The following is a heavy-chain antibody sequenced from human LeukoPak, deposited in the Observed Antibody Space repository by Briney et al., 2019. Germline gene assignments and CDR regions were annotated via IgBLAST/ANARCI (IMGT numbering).Heavy chain of an antibody. CDR1: GFTFSSYE. CDR3: ARVLRYDNSGHYSFDI. Sequence: GGSLRLSCAASGFTFSSYEMNWVRQAPGKGLEWVSYISSSGSTIYYADSVKGRFTISRDNAKNSLYLQMNSLRAEDTAFYYCARVLRYDNSGHYSFDIWGQGTMVTVSS. CDR2: ISSSGSTI. D-gene: IGHD3-22*01. J-gene: IGHJ3*02. V-gene: IGHV3-48*03.